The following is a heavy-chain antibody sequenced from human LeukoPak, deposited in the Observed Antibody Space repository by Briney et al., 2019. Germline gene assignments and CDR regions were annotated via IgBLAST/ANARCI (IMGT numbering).Heavy chain of an antibody. J-gene: IGHJ5*02. V-gene: IGHV3-21*01. CDR1: GFTFRNYN. Sequence: GGSLRLSCAASGFTFRNYNMNWVRQAPGKGLEWVSSISESSSFIQYADSLKGRFAISRDNAKNSLYLQMDSLRAEDTAVYYCARQRGYCSSGVCRGWFDPWGQGTLVTVSS. D-gene: IGHD2-8*01. CDR2: ISESSSFI. CDR3: ARQRGYCSSGVCRGWFDP.